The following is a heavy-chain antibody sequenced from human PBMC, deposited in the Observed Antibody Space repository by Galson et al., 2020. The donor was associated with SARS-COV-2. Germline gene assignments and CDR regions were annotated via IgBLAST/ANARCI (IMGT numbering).Heavy chain of an antibody. CDR3: ARDHYGSGSTGYFDL. V-gene: IGHV4-31*03. CDR1: GGSISTDGYY. J-gene: IGHJ2*01. CDR2: IYYSGST. D-gene: IGHD3-10*01. Sequence: SETLSLTCTVSGGSISTDGYYWSWIRQLPGKGLEWIGYIYYSGSTYYNPSLNSRLIISIDTSKNQFSLELRSVTVADTAVYYCARDHYGSGSTGYFDLWGRGTLVTVSS.